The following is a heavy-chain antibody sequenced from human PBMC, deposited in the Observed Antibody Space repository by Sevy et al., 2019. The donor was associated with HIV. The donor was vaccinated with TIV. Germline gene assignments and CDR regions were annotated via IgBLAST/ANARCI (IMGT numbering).Heavy chain of an antibody. CDR2: ISYDGSNK. CDR3: ARGEEDYCSSTSCFLGP. D-gene: IGHD2-2*01. Sequence: GGSLRLSCAASGFTFSSYAMHWVRQAPGKGLEWVAVISYDGSNKYYAGSVTGRFTISRDNSKNTLYLQMNSLRAEDTAVYYCARGEEDYCSSTSCFLGPWGQGTLVTVSS. CDR1: GFTFSSYA. J-gene: IGHJ5*02. V-gene: IGHV3-30-3*01.